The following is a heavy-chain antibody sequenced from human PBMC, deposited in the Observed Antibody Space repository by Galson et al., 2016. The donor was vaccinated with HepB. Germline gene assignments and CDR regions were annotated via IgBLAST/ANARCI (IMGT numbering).Heavy chain of an antibody. Sequence: SVKVSCKASGYTLTAYHMHWVRQAPGQGLEWMGWINPNSATNYARKFQGRDTMTMDTSFSPLYRELSSLKSDDTAVYYCARDQASLPPYSGAFDIWGQGTMVTVSP. J-gene: IGHJ3*02. CDR3: ARDQASLPPYSGAFDI. CDR2: INPNSAT. CDR1: GYTLTAYH. D-gene: IGHD2-15*01. V-gene: IGHV1-2*02.